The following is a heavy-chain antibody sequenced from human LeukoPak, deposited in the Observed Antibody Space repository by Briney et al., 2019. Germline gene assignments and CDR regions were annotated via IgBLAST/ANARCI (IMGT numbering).Heavy chain of an antibody. D-gene: IGHD7-27*01. J-gene: IGHJ4*02. Sequence: ASVKVSCKASGYTFTGYYMQWVRQAPGQGLEWMGWINPNNGGTNYAQTFQGRVTMTRDTSISTAYMELSRLRSDDMAVYYCARDGLGTTTNFDYWGQGTLVTVSS. CDR2: INPNNGGT. V-gene: IGHV1-2*02. CDR1: GYTFTGYY. CDR3: ARDGLGTTTNFDY.